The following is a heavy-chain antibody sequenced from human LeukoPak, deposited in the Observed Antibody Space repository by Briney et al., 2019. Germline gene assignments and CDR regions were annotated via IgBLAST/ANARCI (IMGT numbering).Heavy chain of an antibody. Sequence: PSETLSLTCTVSGGSISSYYWSWIRQPPGKGLGWIGYIYYSGITNYNPSLKSRVTISVDTSKNQFSLKLSSVTAADTAVYYCARHMPLSGHNCFDYWGQGTLVTVSS. D-gene: IGHD2-2*01. CDR1: GGSISSYY. V-gene: IGHV4-59*08. J-gene: IGHJ4*02. CDR3: ARHMPLSGHNCFDY. CDR2: IYYSGIT.